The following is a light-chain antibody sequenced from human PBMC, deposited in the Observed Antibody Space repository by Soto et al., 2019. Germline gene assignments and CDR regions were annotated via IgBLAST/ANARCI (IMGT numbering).Light chain of an antibody. V-gene: IGLV2-14*01. CDR2: DVS. CDR1: SSDIGRYSY. J-gene: IGLJ2*01. CDR3: SSYTISSTLVL. Sequence: QSALTQPASVSGSPGQSITITCTGTSSDIGRYSYVSWYQQHPGKAPKLMIYDVSDRTSGISNRFSGSKSDNTASLTISGLQAEDEADYYCSSYTISSTLVLFGGGTKLTVL.